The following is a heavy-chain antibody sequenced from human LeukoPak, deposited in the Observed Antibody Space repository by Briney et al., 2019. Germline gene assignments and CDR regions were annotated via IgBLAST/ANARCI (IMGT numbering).Heavy chain of an antibody. V-gene: IGHV1-18*01. D-gene: IGHD1-26*01. Sequence: ASVKVSCKASGYTFTSYGISWVRQAPGQGLEWMGWISAYNGNTNYAQKLQGRVTMTTDTSTSTAYMELRSLRSDDTAVYYCAREPLDAEWELRTPPFDYWGQGTLVTVSS. J-gene: IGHJ4*02. CDR1: GYTFTSYG. CDR3: AREPLDAEWELRTPPFDY. CDR2: ISAYNGNT.